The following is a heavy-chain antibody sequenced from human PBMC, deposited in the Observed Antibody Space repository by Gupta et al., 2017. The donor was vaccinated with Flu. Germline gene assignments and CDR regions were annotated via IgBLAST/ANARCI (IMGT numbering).Heavy chain of an antibody. V-gene: IGHV4-61*02. J-gene: IGHJ6*02. D-gene: IGHD2-15*01. CDR1: GGSISRGSYY. CDR2: IYTSGST. Sequence: QVQLQESGPGLVKPSQTLSLTCTVSGGSISRGSYYWSWIRQPAGKGLEWIGRIYTSGSTNYNPSLKSRVTISVDTSKNQFSLKLSSVTAADTAVYYCASSHYCSGGSCYSYYYGMDVWGQGTTVTVSS. CDR3: ASSHYCSGGSCYSYYYGMDV.